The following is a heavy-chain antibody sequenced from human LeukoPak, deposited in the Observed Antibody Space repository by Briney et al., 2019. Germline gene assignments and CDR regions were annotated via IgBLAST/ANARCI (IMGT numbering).Heavy chain of an antibody. CDR3: AGGRYGSGSRGTIIYYYYMDV. Sequence: SETLSLTCTVSGGSIRSHCWSWVRQPPGKGLEWIGYIYFSGSTNYNPSLKSRVTISMGTSENQFSLKLSSVTAADTAVYYCAGGRYGSGSRGTIIYYYYMDVWGKGTTVTVSS. J-gene: IGHJ6*03. V-gene: IGHV4-59*11. CDR1: GGSIRSHC. CDR2: IYFSGST. D-gene: IGHD3-10*01.